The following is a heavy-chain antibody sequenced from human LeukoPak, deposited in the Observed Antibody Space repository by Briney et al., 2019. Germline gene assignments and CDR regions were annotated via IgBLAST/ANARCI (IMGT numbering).Heavy chain of an antibody. D-gene: IGHD3-10*01. Sequence: PGGSLRLSCAASGFTFSSYAMSWVRQAPGKGLEWVSAISGSGCSTYYADSVKGRFTISRDNSKNTLYLQMNSLRAEDTAVYYCASPVRGVVLYWGQGTLVTVSS. CDR1: GFTFSSYA. V-gene: IGHV3-23*01. CDR2: ISGSGCST. J-gene: IGHJ4*02. CDR3: ASPVRGVVLY.